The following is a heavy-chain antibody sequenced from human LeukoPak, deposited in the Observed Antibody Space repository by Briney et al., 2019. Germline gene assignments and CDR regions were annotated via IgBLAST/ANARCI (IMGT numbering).Heavy chain of an antibody. V-gene: IGHV4-38-2*02. Sequence: SETLSLTCTVSGYSISSGYYWGWIRQPPGKGLEWIGSIYHSGSTYYNPSLKSRVTISVDTSKNQFSLKLSSVTAADTAVYYCARHYYMRYWGQGTLVTVSS. CDR1: GYSISSGYY. CDR2: IYHSGST. CDR3: ARHYYMRY. J-gene: IGHJ4*02. D-gene: IGHD3-10*01.